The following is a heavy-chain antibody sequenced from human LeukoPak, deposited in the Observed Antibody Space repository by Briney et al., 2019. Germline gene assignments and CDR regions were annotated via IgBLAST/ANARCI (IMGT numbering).Heavy chain of an antibody. Sequence: GASVKVSCKASGYTFTSYGIIWVRQAPGQGLEWMGWISAYNGNTNYAQKLQGRVTMTTDTSTSTAYMELRSLRSDDTAVYYCARKDPRYSSGWPFDYWGQGSLVTVSS. V-gene: IGHV1-18*01. D-gene: IGHD6-19*01. CDR3: ARKDPRYSSGWPFDY. J-gene: IGHJ4*02. CDR1: GYTFTSYG. CDR2: ISAYNGNT.